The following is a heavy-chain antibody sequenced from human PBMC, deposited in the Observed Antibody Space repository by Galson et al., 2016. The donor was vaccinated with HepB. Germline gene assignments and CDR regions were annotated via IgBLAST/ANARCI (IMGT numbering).Heavy chain of an antibody. CDR2: ISGSGTST. J-gene: IGHJ4*02. CDR1: GFRFGTYG. CDR3: AKNNDFWSGPFDS. Sequence: SLRLSCAASGFRFGTYGMSWVRQAPGKGLEWVSAISGSGTSTYYADSVKGRLTISRDNSKNTLSVQMNSLRAEDTAVYYCAKNNDFWSGPFDSWGQGSLVTVSS. D-gene: IGHD3-3*01. V-gene: IGHV3-23*01.